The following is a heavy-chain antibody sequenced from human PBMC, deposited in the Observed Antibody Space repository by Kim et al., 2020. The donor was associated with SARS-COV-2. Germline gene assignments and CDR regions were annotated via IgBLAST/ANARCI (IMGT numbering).Heavy chain of an antibody. Sequence: GGSLRLSCAASGFTVSSNYMSWVRQAPGKGLEWVSVIYSGGSTYYADSVKGRFTISRDNSKNTLYLQMNSLRAEDTAVYYCARDGSSWPDAFDIWVQGTLVTVSS. V-gene: IGHV3-53*01. CDR1: GFTVSSNY. CDR3: ARDGSSWPDAFDI. J-gene: IGHJ3*02. CDR2: IYSGGST. D-gene: IGHD6-13*01.